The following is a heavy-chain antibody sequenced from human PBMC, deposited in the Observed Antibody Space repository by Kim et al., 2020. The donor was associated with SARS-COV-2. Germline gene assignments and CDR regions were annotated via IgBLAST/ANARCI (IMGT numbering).Heavy chain of an antibody. CDR3: ARRPYVWGSYRYLGAFDI. CDR1: GGSISSYY. Sequence: SETLSLTCTVSGGSISSYYWSWIRQPPGKGLEWIGYIYYSGSTNYNPSLKSRVTISVDTSKNQFSLKLSSVTAADTAVYYCARRPYVWGSYRYLGAFDIWGQGTMVTVSS. V-gene: IGHV4-59*08. J-gene: IGHJ3*02. D-gene: IGHD3-16*02. CDR2: IYYSGST.